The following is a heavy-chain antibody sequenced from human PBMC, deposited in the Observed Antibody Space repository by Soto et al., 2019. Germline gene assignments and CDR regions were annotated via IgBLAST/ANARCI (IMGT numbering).Heavy chain of an antibody. CDR1: GYSFTSHW. CDR3: ARHSPESDGSDV. Sequence: GESLKISCKGSGYSFTSHWIGWVRQMPGKGLEWMGIIYPGDSDTRYSPSFQGQVTISADKSINTAYLQWSSLKASDTAIYYCARHSPESDGSDVWGQGTMVTASS. J-gene: IGHJ3*01. V-gene: IGHV5-51*01. D-gene: IGHD3-10*01. CDR2: IYPGDSDT.